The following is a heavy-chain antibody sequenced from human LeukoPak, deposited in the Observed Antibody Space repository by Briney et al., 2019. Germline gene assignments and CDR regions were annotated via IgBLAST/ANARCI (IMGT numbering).Heavy chain of an antibody. CDR2: TYDSGSS. CDR1: GGSMRNYY. V-gene: IGHV4-59*01. Sequence: SETLSLTCAVSGGSMRNYYWSWIRHPPGKGLEWIGYTYDSGSSGYNPSLRSRVSISKDTSKNQFSLNLSSVTAADTAVYYCARGWASSWYYFDFWGQGTLVTVSS. CDR3: ARGWASSWYYFDF. D-gene: IGHD2-2*01. J-gene: IGHJ4*02.